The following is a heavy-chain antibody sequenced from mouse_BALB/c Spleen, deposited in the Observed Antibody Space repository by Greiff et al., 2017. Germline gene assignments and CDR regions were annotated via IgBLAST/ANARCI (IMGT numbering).Heavy chain of an antibody. CDR3: ARDHHYYAMDY. CDR2: INSNGGGT. J-gene: IGHJ4*01. Sequence: EVMLVESGGGLVQPGGSLKLSCAASGFTFSSYGMSWVRQTPDKRLELVATINSNGGGTYYPDSVKGRFTISRDNAKNTLYLQMSSLKSEDTAMYYCARDHHYYAMDYWGQGTSVTVSS. V-gene: IGHV5-6-3*01. CDR1: GFTFSSYG.